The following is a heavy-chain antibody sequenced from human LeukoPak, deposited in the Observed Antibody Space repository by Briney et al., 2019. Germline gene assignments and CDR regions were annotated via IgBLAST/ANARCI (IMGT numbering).Heavy chain of an antibody. CDR3: AKRGVQQWLVDWYFDY. CDR2: ISGSGGST. D-gene: IGHD6-19*01. CDR1: GFTFYNYA. J-gene: IGHJ4*02. Sequence: PGGSLRLSCAASGFTFYNYAMSWVRQAPGKGLEWVSYISGSGGSTFYAEPVKGRFTISRVNSKLYLQMNSLRAEDAAVYYCAKRGVQQWLVDWYFDYWGQGALVTVSS. V-gene: IGHV3-23*01.